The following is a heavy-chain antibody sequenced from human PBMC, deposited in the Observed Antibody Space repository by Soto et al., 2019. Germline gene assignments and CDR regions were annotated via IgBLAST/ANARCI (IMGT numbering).Heavy chain of an antibody. D-gene: IGHD3-22*01. CDR2: IKQDGSEK. CDR1: GFTFSSYW. Sequence: PGGSLRLSCAASGFTFSSYWMSWVRQAPGKGLEWVANIKQDGSEKYYVDSVKGRFTISRDNAKNSLYLQMNSLRAEDTAVYYCARDSTSGYYFGYYYYGMDVWGQGTTVTVSS. V-gene: IGHV3-7*01. CDR3: ARDSTSGYYFGYYYYGMDV. J-gene: IGHJ6*02.